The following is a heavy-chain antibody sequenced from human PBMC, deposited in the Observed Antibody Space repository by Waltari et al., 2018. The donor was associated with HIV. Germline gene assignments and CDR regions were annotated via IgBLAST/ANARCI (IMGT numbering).Heavy chain of an antibody. CDR1: GFTFSSYS. Sequence: EVQLVESGGGLVKPGGSLRLSCAASGFTFSSYSMNWVRQAPGKGLEWVSSISSIMSYIYYADSVKGRFTISRDNAKNSLYLQMNSLRAEDTAVYYGARFDYDSKVDYWGQGTLVTVSS. J-gene: IGHJ4*02. V-gene: IGHV3-21*01. D-gene: IGHD3-22*01. CDR3: ARFDYDSKVDY. CDR2: ISSIMSYI.